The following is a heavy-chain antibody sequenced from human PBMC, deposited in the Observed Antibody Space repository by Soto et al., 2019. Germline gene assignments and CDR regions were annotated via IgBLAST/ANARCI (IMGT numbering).Heavy chain of an antibody. V-gene: IGHV3-9*01. Sequence: GGSLRLSCAASGFTFDDYAMHWVRQAPGKGLEWVSGISWNSGSIGYADSVKGRFTISRDNAKNSLYLQMNSLRAEDTALYYCAKDLRRYQLLFGAFDIWGQGTMVTVSS. CDR2: ISWNSGSI. D-gene: IGHD2-2*01. CDR3: AKDLRRYQLLFGAFDI. CDR1: GFTFDDYA. J-gene: IGHJ3*02.